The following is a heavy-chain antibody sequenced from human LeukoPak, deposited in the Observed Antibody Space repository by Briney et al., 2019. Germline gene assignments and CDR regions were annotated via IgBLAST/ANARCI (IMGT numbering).Heavy chain of an antibody. J-gene: IGHJ4*02. V-gene: IGHV3-23*01. CDR1: GFTFSSYA. CDR2: ISGSGGST. D-gene: IGHD6-13*01. CDR3: AKGSIAAAAPYYFDY. Sequence: GGALRLSCAASGFTFSSYAMSWVRQAPGRGLEWVSAISGSGGSTYYADSVKGRFTISRDNSKNSLYLQMNSLRAEDTAVYYCAKGSIAAAAPYYFDYWGQGTLVTVSS.